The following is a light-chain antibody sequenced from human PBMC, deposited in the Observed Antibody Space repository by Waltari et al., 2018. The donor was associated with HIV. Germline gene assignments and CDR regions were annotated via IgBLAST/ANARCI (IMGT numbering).Light chain of an antibody. CDR1: SRDVGGSNY. Sequence: QSALTQPASVSGSPGQSITISCTGTSRDVGGSNYVSWVQQHPGKAPELMIYEGSNRPSGVSNRFSGSKAGNTASLTISGLQAEDEADYYCSSYTSSSTLYVFGTGTKVTVL. CDR3: SSYTSSSTLYV. V-gene: IGLV2-14*01. J-gene: IGLJ1*01. CDR2: EGS.